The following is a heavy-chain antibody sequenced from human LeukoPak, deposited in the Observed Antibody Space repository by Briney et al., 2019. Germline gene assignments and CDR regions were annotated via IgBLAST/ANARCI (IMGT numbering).Heavy chain of an antibody. CDR1: GGSFSGYY. V-gene: IGHV4-34*01. Sequence: PSETLSLTCAVYGGSFSGYYWSWIRQPPGKGLEWIGEINHSGSTNYNPSLKSRVTISVDTSKNQFSLKLSSVTAADTAVYYCARGPGVNWFHPWGQGTLVTVSS. CDR2: INHSGST. CDR3: ARGPGVNWFHP. J-gene: IGHJ5*02. D-gene: IGHD3-10*01.